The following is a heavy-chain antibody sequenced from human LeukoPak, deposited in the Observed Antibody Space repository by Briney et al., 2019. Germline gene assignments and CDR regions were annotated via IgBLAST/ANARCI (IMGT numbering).Heavy chain of an antibody. CDR1: GFTFSSYS. CDR2: ISSSSSYI. Sequence: PGGSLRLSCAASGFTFSSYSMNWVRQAPGKGLEWVSSISSSSSYIYYADSVKGRFTISRDNAKNSLFLQMNSLRAGDMALYYCAKDRLSGFSGGVIDYWGQGTLVTVSS. V-gene: IGHV3-21*04. CDR3: AKDRLSGFSGGVIDY. D-gene: IGHD6-19*01. J-gene: IGHJ4*02.